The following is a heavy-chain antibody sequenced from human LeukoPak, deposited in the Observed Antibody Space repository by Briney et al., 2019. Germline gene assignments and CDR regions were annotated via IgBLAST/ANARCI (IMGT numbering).Heavy chain of an antibody. Sequence: GGFLRLSCAASGFTFSSYDMHWVRQAPGKGLEWVSAIGTAGDTYYPGSVKGRFTISRENAKNSLYLQMNSLRAGDTAVYYCARNYYDSRENYYYGMDVWGQGTTVTVSS. CDR3: ARNYYDSRENYYYGMDV. D-gene: IGHD3-22*01. CDR1: GFTFSSYD. CDR2: IGTAGDT. V-gene: IGHV3-13*01. J-gene: IGHJ6*02.